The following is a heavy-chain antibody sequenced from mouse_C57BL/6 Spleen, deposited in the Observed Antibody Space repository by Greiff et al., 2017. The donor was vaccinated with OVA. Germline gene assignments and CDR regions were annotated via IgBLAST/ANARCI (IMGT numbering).Heavy chain of an antibody. J-gene: IGHJ1*03. D-gene: IGHD2-4*01. CDR1: GYSFTGYY. V-gene: IGHV1-42*01. Sequence: VQLQQSGPELVKPGASVKISCKASGYSFTGYYMNWVKQSPEKSLEWIGEINPSTGGTTYNQKFKAKATLTVDKSSSTAYMQLKSLTSEDSAVYYCARGVYDYGGYFDVWGTGTTVTVSS. CDR2: INPSTGGT. CDR3: ARGVYDYGGYFDV.